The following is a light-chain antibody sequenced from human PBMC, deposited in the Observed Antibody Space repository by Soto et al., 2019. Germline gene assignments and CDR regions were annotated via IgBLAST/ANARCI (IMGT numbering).Light chain of an antibody. CDR2: GAS. CDR1: QSVSNK. CDR3: QQYNNWPPWT. J-gene: IGKJ1*01. V-gene: IGKV3-15*01. Sequence: EIVMTQSPATLSVSPGERATLSCRASQSVSNKLAWYQQKPGQAPRLLIYGASTRATGIPARFSGSGSGTEFTLTISRLQSEDFAVYYCQQYNNWPPWTFGQGTKVEIK.